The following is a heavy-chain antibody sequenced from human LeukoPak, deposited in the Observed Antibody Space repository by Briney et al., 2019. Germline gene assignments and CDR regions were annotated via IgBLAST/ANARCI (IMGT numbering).Heavy chain of an antibody. D-gene: IGHD6-6*01. CDR2: IRYDGSNK. V-gene: IGHV3-30*02. J-gene: IGHJ4*02. Sequence: GGSLRLSCAASGFSFSSYGMHWVRQAPGKGLEWVAFIRYDGSNKNYADSVKGRFTISRDNSKNTLYLQMNSLRAEDTAVYYCAKDRPSYSSSWTFDYWGQGTLVTVSS. CDR3: AKDRPSYSSSWTFDY. CDR1: GFSFSSYG.